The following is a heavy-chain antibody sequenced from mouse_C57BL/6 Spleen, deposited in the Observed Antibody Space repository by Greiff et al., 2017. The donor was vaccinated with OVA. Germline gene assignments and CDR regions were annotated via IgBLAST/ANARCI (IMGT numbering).Heavy chain of an antibody. CDR2: ISSGGSYT. Sequence: EVMLVESGGDLVKPGGSLKLSCAASGFTFSSYGMSWVRQTPDKRLEWVATISSGGSYTSYPDSVKGRCTISRDKAKNTLYLQMSSLKSEDTAMYYCARQGLYYDYVDYWGQGTTLTVSS. CDR1: GFTFSSYG. D-gene: IGHD2-4*01. V-gene: IGHV5-6*02. CDR3: ARQGLYYDYVDY. J-gene: IGHJ2*01.